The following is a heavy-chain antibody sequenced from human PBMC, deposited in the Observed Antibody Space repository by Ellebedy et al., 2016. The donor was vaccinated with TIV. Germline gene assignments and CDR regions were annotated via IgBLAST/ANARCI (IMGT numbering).Heavy chain of an antibody. J-gene: IGHJ4*02. Sequence: ASVKVSCKASGYTFTGYYMHWVRQAPGKGLEWMGGFDPEDGETIYAQKFQGRVTMTEDTSTDTAYMELSSLRSEDTAVYYCAKVTDTAMATLDYWGQGTLVTVSS. CDR3: AKVTDTAMATLDY. CDR1: GYTFTGYY. V-gene: IGHV1-24*01. CDR2: FDPEDGET. D-gene: IGHD5-18*01.